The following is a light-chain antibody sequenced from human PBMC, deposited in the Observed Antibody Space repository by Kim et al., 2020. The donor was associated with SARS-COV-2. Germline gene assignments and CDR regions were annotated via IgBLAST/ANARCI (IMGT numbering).Light chain of an antibody. Sequence: NFMLTQPYSVSESPGKTVTISCTRSSGSIASNYVQWYQQRPGSSPTTVIYEDNQRPSGVPDRFSGSIDSSSNSASLTTSGLKTEDEADYYCQSYDSSSGVFGGGTQLTVL. V-gene: IGLV6-57*01. CDR3: QSYDSSSGV. J-gene: IGLJ3*02. CDR2: EDN. CDR1: SGSIASNY.